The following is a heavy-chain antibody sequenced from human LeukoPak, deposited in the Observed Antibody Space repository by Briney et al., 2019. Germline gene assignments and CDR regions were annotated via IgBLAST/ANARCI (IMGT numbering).Heavy chain of an antibody. Sequence: PGGSLRLSCAASGFTFSSYAMSWVRQAPGKGLEWVSAISGSGGSTYYADSVKGRFTISRDNSKNTLYLQMNSLRAEDTAVYYCAKDPDESGYLFYYFDYWGQGTLVTVSS. CDR2: ISGSGGST. V-gene: IGHV3-23*01. J-gene: IGHJ4*02. D-gene: IGHD3-3*01. CDR3: AKDPDESGYLFYYFDY. CDR1: GFTFSSYA.